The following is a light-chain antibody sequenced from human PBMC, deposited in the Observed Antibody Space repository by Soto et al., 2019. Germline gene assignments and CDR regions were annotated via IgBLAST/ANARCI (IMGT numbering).Light chain of an antibody. V-gene: IGLV2-14*01. J-gene: IGLJ1*01. CDR2: EVN. Sequence: QAVLTQPASVSGSPGQSVTISCTGPRSDIGDSNFISWYQQSPGKAPRLLIYEVNNRPSGVSRRFSGSKAGNTASLTISGLLEDGEADYFCASLRSGTILVFGSGTKLTVL. CDR3: ASLRSGTILV. CDR1: RSDIGDSNF.